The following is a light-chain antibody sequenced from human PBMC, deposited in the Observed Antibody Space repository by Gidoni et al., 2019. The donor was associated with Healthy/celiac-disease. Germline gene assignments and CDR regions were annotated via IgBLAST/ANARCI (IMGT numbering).Light chain of an antibody. V-gene: IGKV3-11*01. CDR3: QQRSNWPLT. CDR1: QSVSSY. J-gene: IGKJ4*01. Sequence: EIVLTQSTATLSLSPGDRATLSCRASQSVSSYLAWYQQKPGQAPRLLIYDASNRATGIPSRFSGSGSGTDFTLTISSLGPEDFAVYYCQQRSNWPLTFXGXTKVGIK. CDR2: DAS.